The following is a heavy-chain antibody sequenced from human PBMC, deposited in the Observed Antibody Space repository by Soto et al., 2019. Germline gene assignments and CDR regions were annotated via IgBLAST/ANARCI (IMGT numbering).Heavy chain of an antibody. CDR3: ARGRYGDY. D-gene: IGHD1-1*01. J-gene: IGHJ4*02. V-gene: IGHV1-18*01. Sequence: QIHLVQSGAEVKKPGASVKVSCKGSGYTFTSYGITWVRQAPGQGLEWMGWISAHNGNTDYAQRLQGRVTVTRDTSTSTAYMELRSLRSDDTAVYYCARGRYGDYWGQGALVTVSS. CDR1: GYTFTSYG. CDR2: ISAHNGNT.